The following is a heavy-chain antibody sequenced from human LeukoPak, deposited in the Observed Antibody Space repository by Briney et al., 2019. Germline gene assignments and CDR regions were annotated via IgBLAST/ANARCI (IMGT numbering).Heavy chain of an antibody. CDR1: GGSITSSSYY. Sequence: SETLSLTCSVSGGSITSSSYYWGWIRQPPEKGLEWIGSIYYTGGTYYSPSLKSRVTMSVDTSNNQFSLKLSSVTAADTAVYYCARHGGTRITLVEVYYFDYWGQGNLVTVSS. V-gene: IGHV4-39*01. CDR2: IYYTGGT. D-gene: IGHD4-11*01. J-gene: IGHJ4*02. CDR3: ARHGGTRITLVEVYYFDY.